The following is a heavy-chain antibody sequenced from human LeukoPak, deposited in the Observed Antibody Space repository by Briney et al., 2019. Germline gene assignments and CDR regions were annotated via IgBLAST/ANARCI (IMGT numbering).Heavy chain of an antibody. V-gene: IGHV3-30-3*01. CDR3: AREELRFLEWLAASYFDY. CDR2: ISSEGSKK. D-gene: IGHD3-3*01. J-gene: IGHJ4*02. Sequence: PGGSLRLSCAASGFTFRNYGLHWVRQAPGKGLEWLAGISSEGSKKYYADSVKGRFTISRDNSKNTVYLQMDRLRTEDTAVYFCAREELRFLEWLAASYFDYWGQGSLVTVSS. CDR1: GFTFRNYG.